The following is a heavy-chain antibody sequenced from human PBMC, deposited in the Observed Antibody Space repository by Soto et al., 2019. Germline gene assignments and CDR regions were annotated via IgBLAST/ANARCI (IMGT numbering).Heavy chain of an antibody. Sequence: AASVKVSCKASGYTFTSYAMHWVRQAPGQRLEWMGWINAGNGNTKYSQKFQGRVTITRDTSASTAYMELSSLRSEDTAVYYCARVGTTDGMDVWGQGTTVTVSS. D-gene: IGHD1-7*01. CDR2: INAGNGNT. J-gene: IGHJ6*02. CDR1: GYTFTSYA. CDR3: ARVGTTDGMDV. V-gene: IGHV1-3*01.